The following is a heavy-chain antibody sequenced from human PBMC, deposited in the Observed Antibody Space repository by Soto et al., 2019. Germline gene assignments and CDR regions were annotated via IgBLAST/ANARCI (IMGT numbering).Heavy chain of an antibody. J-gene: IGHJ3*02. CDR2: INSDGSST. CDR1: GFTFSSYW. V-gene: IGHV3-74*01. D-gene: IGHD4-17*01. Sequence: EVQLVESGGGLVQSGGSLRLSCAASGFTFSSYWMHWVRQAPGKGLVWVSRINSDGSSTSYADSVKGRFTISRDNAKNTLYLQMNSLRAEDTAVYYCARQYGDYEDDAFDIWGQGTMVTVSS. CDR3: ARQYGDYEDDAFDI.